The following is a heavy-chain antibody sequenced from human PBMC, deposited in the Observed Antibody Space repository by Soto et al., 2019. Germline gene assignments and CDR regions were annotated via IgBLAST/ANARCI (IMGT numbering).Heavy chain of an antibody. CDR2: ISTYNGNT. Sequence: QVQLVQSGVEMRKPGASVKVSCKASGYTFTHYGITWVRQAPGQGLEWMGWISTYNGNTNYAQNLQDRLTMTTDTSTSTAYMELRSLRSDDTAVYYCAGDRGSGYDYPDAFDIWGQETMVTVSS. V-gene: IGHV1-18*01. D-gene: IGHD5-12*01. J-gene: IGHJ3*02. CDR3: AGDRGSGYDYPDAFDI. CDR1: GYTFTHYG.